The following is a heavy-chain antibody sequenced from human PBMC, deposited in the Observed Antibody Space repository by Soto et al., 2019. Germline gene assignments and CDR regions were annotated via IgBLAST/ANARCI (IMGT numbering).Heavy chain of an antibody. Sequence: PGGSLRLSCAASGFTFSNYSMNWVRQAPGKGLEWVSSISRSSTYIYYADSVKGRFTISRDNAKNSLSLQMISLRAEDTAVYYCVRYDYGDYPDTFDIWGQGTMVTVSS. V-gene: IGHV3-21*01. J-gene: IGHJ3*02. CDR3: VRYDYGDYPDTFDI. CDR2: ISRSSTYI. CDR1: GFTFSNYS. D-gene: IGHD4-17*01.